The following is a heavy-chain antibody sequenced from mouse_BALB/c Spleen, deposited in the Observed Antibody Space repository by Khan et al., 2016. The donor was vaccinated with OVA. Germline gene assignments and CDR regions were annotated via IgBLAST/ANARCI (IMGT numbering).Heavy chain of an antibody. CDR1: GYTFTSYW. J-gene: IGHJ2*01. CDR3: TRNGFGNYESWDY. Sequence: VQLQQSGTVLARPGASVKMSCKASGYTFTSYWMHWVKQRPGQGLEWIGAIYPGNSDTNYNQKFKAKAKLTAVTSTSTAYLELNSLTNEDSAVYYWTRNGFGNYESWDYWGQGTTLTVSS. D-gene: IGHD2-1*01. CDR2: IYPGNSDT. V-gene: IGHV1-5*01.